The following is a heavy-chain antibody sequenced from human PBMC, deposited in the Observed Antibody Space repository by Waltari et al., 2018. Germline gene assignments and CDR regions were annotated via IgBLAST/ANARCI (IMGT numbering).Heavy chain of an antibody. CDR3: ARDPLATYYFDY. J-gene: IGHJ4*02. CDR2: IYYSGST. Sequence: QLQLQESGPGLVKPSETLSLTCTVSGGSISSSSYYWGWDRQPPGKGLEWIGSIYYSGSTYYNPSLKSRVTISVDTSKNQFSLKLSSVTAADTAVYYCARDPLATYYFDYWGQGTLVTVSS. V-gene: IGHV4-39*07. D-gene: IGHD6-6*01. CDR1: GGSISSSSYY.